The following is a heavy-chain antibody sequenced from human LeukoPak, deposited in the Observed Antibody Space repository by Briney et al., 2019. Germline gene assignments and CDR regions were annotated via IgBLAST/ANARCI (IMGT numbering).Heavy chain of an antibody. CDR3: ARAARNGYYYGSGRRNNWFDP. D-gene: IGHD3-10*01. J-gene: IGHJ5*02. CDR1: GGSFSGYY. V-gene: IGHV4-34*01. Sequence: SETLSLTCAVYGGSFSGYYWSWIRQPPGKGLEWIGEINHSGSTNYNPSLKSRVTISVDTSKNQFSLKLSSVTAADTAVYYCARAARNGYYYGSGRRNNWFDPWGQGTLVTVSS. CDR2: INHSGST.